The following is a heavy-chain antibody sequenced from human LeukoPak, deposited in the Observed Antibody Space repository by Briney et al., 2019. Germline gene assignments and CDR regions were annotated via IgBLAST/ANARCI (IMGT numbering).Heavy chain of an antibody. V-gene: IGHV1-69*13. Sequence: SVKVSCKASGGTFSSYAISWVRQAPGQGLEWMGGIIPIFGTANYAQKFQGRVTITADESTSTAYMELSSLRSEDTAVYYCARGITGTMGRFDYWGQGTLVTVSS. J-gene: IGHJ4*02. CDR3: ARGITGTMGRFDY. CDR1: GGTFSSYA. D-gene: IGHD1-7*01. CDR2: IIPIFGTA.